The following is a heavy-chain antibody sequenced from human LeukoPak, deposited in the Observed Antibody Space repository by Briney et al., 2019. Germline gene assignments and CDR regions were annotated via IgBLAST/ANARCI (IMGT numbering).Heavy chain of an antibody. CDR2: IYYSGST. Sequence: SETLSLTCTVSVGLISSQYWRWIRQPPGKGREGMGYIYYSGSTNYNPALKRRVTISVDTSQNQFSLKLRSVTAADTAVYYCARDKTQFYDFWSGPIRCWFDPWGQGTLVTVSS. CDR3: ARDKTQFYDFWSGPIRCWFDP. CDR1: VGLISSQY. J-gene: IGHJ5*02. V-gene: IGHV4-59*11. D-gene: IGHD3-3*01.